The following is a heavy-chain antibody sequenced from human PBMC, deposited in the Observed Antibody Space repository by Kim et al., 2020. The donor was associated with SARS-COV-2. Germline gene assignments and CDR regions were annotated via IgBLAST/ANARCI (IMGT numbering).Heavy chain of an antibody. CDR1: GDSISSYY. J-gene: IGHJ5*01. CDR2: ISYDGST. V-gene: IGHV4-59*13. Sequence: SETLSLTCTVSGDSISSYYSNWIRQPPGRALEWIGYISYDGSTKYNPSLKSRVTISVDMSKNQFFLKLNSVTASDTAVYYCARGIPVGFTPSTWFDSWGQGALVTVSS. D-gene: IGHD2-21*01. CDR3: ARGIPVGFTPSTWFDS.